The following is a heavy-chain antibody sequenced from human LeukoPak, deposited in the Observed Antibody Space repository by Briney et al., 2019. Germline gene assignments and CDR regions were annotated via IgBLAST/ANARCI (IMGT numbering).Heavy chain of an antibody. J-gene: IGHJ6*03. D-gene: IGHD6-13*01. CDR3: ARPQLGMGYSYYMDV. CDR1: GFSFSSYE. CDR2: ISYDGSNK. V-gene: IGHV3-30*03. Sequence: PGGSLRLSCAASGFSFSSYEMNWVRQAPGKGLEWVAVISYDGSNKYYADSVKGRFTISRDNSKNTLYLQMNSLGAEDTAVYYCARPQLGMGYSYYMDVWGKGTTVTVSS.